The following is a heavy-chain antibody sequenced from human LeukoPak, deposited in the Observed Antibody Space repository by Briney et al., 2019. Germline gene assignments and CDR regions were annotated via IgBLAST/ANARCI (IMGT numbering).Heavy chain of an antibody. CDR2: INPSDTTT. CDR1: GYTFINYF. V-gene: IGHV1-46*01. D-gene: IGHD1-26*01. CDR3: ARDWRGSYAPLDY. Sequence: ASVKVSCKASGYTFINYFMHWVRQAPGQGLEWMGVINPSDTTTSYAQNFQGRVTMTRDTSTSAVYMELSSLRSEDTAVYYCARDWRGSYAPLDYWGQGTLVTVSS. J-gene: IGHJ4*02.